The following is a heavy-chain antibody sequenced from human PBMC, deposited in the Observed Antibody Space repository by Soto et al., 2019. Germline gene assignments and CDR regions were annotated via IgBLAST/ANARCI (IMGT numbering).Heavy chain of an antibody. Sequence: QVPLAQSGAEVKKTGASVKVSCKASGYTLISHGITWVRQAPGQGLEWMGWISPYNGHTSYAQNFQGRGPMTTDTTTRTAYMELRSPTSDDTAVYYCARDWENCGTTSCYSWYFDVWGRGTLVTFSS. D-gene: IGHD2-2*01. V-gene: IGHV1-18*01. CDR1: GYTLISHG. CDR3: ARDWENCGTTSCYSWYFDV. J-gene: IGHJ2*01. CDR2: ISPYNGHT.